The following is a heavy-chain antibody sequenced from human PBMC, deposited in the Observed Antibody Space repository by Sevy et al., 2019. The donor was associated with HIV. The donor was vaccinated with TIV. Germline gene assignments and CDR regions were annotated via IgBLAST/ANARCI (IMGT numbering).Heavy chain of an antibody. CDR3: AREGGASSAWFENWFGP. CDR1: GGSITSYS. J-gene: IGHJ5*02. CDR2: IYSNGNS. Sequence: SETLSLTCTVSGGSITSYSWNWIRQPAGKGLEWLGRIYSNGNSNYNPSLKSRVTMSVDTSKNQFSLKLTSVNAADTAVYFWAREGGASSAWFENWFGPWGQGTLVTVSS. V-gene: IGHV4-4*07. D-gene: IGHD6-19*01.